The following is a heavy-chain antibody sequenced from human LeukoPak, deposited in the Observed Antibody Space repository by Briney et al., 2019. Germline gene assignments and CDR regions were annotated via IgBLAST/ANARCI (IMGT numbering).Heavy chain of an antibody. D-gene: IGHD3-3*01. CDR1: GDSISSRSYY. Sequence: KASETLSLTCTVSGDSISSRSYYWGWIRQPPGKGLEWIGSIYYSGSTYYNPSLKSRVTISVNTSKNQFSLKLSSVTAADTAVYYCARVAIFDLRYFDYWGQGTLVTVSS. J-gene: IGHJ4*02. CDR3: ARVAIFDLRYFDY. V-gene: IGHV4-39*01. CDR2: IYYSGST.